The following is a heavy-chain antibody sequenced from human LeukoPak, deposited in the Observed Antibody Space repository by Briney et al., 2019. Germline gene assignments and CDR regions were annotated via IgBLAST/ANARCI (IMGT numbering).Heavy chain of an antibody. CDR3: AREGGLNTNFDD. D-gene: IGHD5-12*01. V-gene: IGHV3-7*01. Sequence: GGSLRLSCAASGFTFRNYWMGWVRQAPGKGLEWVANTKPDGSAEYYADSVRRRFTTSRDNGNNLLYLQMNRLRAEDTAVYYCAREGGLNTNFDDSGQGTLVSVSS. J-gene: IGHJ4*02. CDR1: GFTFRNYW. CDR2: TKPDGSAE.